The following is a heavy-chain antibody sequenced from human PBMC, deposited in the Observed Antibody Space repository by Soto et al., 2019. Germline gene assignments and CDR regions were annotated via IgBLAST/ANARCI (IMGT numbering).Heavy chain of an antibody. CDR3: ARGYYDSSGYYPGYFQQ. V-gene: IGHV3-66*01. Sequence: PGGSLRLSCAASGFTVSNNYMNWVRQAPGKGLEWVSIIYSGGDTYYADSVKGRFTISRDNSKNTLNLHMNSLRVEDTAIYYCARGYYDSSGYYPGYFQQGGQGTLVTVSS. CDR2: IYSGGDT. CDR1: GFTVSNNY. J-gene: IGHJ1*01. D-gene: IGHD3-22*01.